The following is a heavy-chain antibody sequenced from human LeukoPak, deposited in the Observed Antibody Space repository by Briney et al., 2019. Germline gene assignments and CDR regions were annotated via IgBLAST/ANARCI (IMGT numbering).Heavy chain of an antibody. D-gene: IGHD2-15*01. V-gene: IGHV6-1*01. CDR1: GDSVSSNSAA. CDR3: ARDSSDPIWYYYYGMDV. Sequence: SQTLSLTCAISGDSVSSNSAAWNWIRQSPSRGLEWLGRTYYRSKWYNDYAVSVKSRITINPDTSKNQFSLQLNSVTPEDTAVYYCARDSSDPIWYYYYGMDVWGQGTTVTVSS. J-gene: IGHJ6*02. CDR2: TYYRSKWYN.